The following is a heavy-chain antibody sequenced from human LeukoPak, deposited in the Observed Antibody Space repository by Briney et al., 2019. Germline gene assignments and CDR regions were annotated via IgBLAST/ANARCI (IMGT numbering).Heavy chain of an antibody. CDR1: GFTFSSYE. CDR3: ARDRGWQQPI. CDR2: ISSSGSTI. J-gene: IGHJ3*02. V-gene: IGHV3-48*03. D-gene: IGHD4-23*01. Sequence: GGSLRLSCVASGFTFSSYEMNWVRQAPGKGLEWVSYISSSGSTIYYADSVKGRFTISRDNAKSSLYLQMNSLKAEDTAVYYCARDRGWQQPIWGQGTMVTVSS.